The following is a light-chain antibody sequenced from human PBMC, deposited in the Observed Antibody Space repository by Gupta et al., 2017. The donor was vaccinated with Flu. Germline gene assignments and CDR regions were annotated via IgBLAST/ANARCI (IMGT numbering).Light chain of an antibody. CDR1: SGSVSTSYS. CDR3: ALYMGSGVAL. J-gene: IGLJ3*02. Sequence: QTVVTQEPSFSVSPGGTVTLTCGLISGSVSTSYSPTWYQQTPGQAPRTLIYSASTRSSGVPDRFSGSILGNKAALTITGAQADDESDDYCALYMGSGVALFGGGTKLTVL. CDR2: SAS. V-gene: IGLV8-61*01.